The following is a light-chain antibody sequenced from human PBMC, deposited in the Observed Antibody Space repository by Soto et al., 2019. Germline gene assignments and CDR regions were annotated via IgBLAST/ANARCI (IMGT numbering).Light chain of an antibody. CDR3: QQYGSSPPLT. CDR2: DAS. J-gene: IGKJ4*01. Sequence: EIVLTQSPATLSLSPGERATLSCRASQTVSHYLAWYQQKPGQAPRLLIYDASNRATGIPARFSGSGSGTDFTLTISRLEPEDFVVYYCQQYGSSPPLTFGGGTKVDIK. V-gene: IGKV3-20*01. CDR1: QTVSHY.